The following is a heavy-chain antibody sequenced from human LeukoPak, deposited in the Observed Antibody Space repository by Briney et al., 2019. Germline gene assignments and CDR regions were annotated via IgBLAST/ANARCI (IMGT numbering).Heavy chain of an antibody. J-gene: IGHJ5*02. Sequence: SETLSLTCTVSGGSISSSSYYWGWIRQPPGKGLEWIGSIYYSGSTYYNPSLKSRVTISVDTSKNQFSLKLSSVTAADTAVYYCARRGGYCSSTSCSNWFDAWGQGTLVTVSS. V-gene: IGHV4-39*01. CDR1: GGSISSSSYY. CDR3: ARRGGYCSSTSCSNWFDA. CDR2: IYYSGST. D-gene: IGHD2-2*01.